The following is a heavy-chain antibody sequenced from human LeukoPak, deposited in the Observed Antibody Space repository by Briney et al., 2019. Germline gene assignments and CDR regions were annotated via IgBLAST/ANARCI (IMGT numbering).Heavy chain of an antibody. CDR1: GFTFSNAW. V-gene: IGHV3-15*01. CDR3: TTYDFWSVSYAFDI. D-gene: IGHD3-3*01. J-gene: IGHJ3*02. CDR2: IKSKTDGGTT. Sequence: GGSLRLSCAASGFTFSNAWMSWDRQAQGKGLEWVGRIKSKTDGGTTEYAAPVKGRFTISRDDSKNTLYLQMNSLKTEDTAVYYCTTYDFWSVSYAFDIWGQGTMVTVSS.